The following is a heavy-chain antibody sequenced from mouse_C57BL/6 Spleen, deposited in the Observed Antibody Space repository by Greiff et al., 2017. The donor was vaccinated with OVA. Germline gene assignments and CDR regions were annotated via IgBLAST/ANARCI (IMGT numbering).Heavy chain of an antibody. J-gene: IGHJ1*03. Sequence: QVQLQQSDAELVKPGASVKISCKVSGYTFTDHTIHWMKQRPEQGLEWIGYIYPRDGSTKYNEKFKGKATLTADKSSSTAYMQLNSLTSEDSAVCFCARAHYYGSSPHWYFDVWGTGTTVTVSS. CDR3: ARAHYYGSSPHWYFDV. CDR2: IYPRDGST. V-gene: IGHV1-78*01. D-gene: IGHD1-1*01. CDR1: GYTFTDHT.